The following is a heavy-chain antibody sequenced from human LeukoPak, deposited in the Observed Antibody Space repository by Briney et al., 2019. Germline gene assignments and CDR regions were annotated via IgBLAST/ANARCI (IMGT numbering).Heavy chain of an antibody. CDR2: IKEDGSDE. J-gene: IGHJ4*02. D-gene: IGHD5-12*01. CDR3: AKGGHFNFDY. CDR1: GFTFSTYW. V-gene: IGHV3-7*01. Sequence: GGSLRLSCAASGFTFSTYWMKWVRQAPGKGLEWVASIKEDGSDEYYVDSVKGRFSISRDNAKNSLYLQMNSLRTEDTAVYYCAKGGHFNFDYWGQGTLVTASS.